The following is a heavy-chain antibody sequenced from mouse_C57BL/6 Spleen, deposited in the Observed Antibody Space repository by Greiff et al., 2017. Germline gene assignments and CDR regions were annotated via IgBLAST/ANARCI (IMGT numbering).Heavy chain of an antibody. V-gene: IGHV5-16*01. J-gene: IGHJ2*01. CDR1: GFTFSDYY. CDR3: ARAGNWDGFDY. CDR2: INYDGSST. D-gene: IGHD4-1*01. Sequence: EVKVVESEGGLVQPGSSMKLSCTASGFTFSDYYMAWVRQVPEKGLEWVANINYDGSSTYYLDSLKSRFIISRDNAKNILYLQMSSLKSEDTATYYCARAGNWDGFDYWGQGTTLTVSS.